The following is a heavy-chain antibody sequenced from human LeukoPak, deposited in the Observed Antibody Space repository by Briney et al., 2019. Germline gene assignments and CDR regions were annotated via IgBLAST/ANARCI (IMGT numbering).Heavy chain of an antibody. V-gene: IGHV3-23*01. D-gene: IGHD5-18*01. CDR1: GFTFSSYA. CDR2: ISGSGGST. CDR3: AKEEAWIQPEYGMDV. Sequence: GGSLRLSCAASGFTFSSYAMGWVRQAPGKGLEWVSAISGSGGSTYYADSVKGRFTISRDNSKNTLYPQMNSLRAEDTAVYYCAKEEAWIQPEYGMDVWGQGTTVTVSS. J-gene: IGHJ6*02.